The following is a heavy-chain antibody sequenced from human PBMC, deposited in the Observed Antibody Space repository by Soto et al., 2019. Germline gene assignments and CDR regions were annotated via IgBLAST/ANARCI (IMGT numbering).Heavy chain of an antibody. Sequence: EVQLVESGGGLVQPGGSLRLSCEASGFTFSDNGMNWVRRTPGKGLEWVSCISIGSGAIDYADSVTARFTISRENAKSSLYLQMISLSGEDTAVYYSARDWGVWDSDMGTHIPHLDSWGQGTLVTVSS. V-gene: IGHV3-48*01. J-gene: IGHJ4*02. D-gene: IGHD3-16*01. CDR1: GFTFSDNG. CDR3: ARDWGVWDSDMGTHIPHLDS. CDR2: ISIGSGAI.